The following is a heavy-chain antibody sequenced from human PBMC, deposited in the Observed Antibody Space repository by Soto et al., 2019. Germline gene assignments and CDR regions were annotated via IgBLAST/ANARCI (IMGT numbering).Heavy chain of an antibody. CDR1: GYTFTGYY. V-gene: IGHV1-2*02. Sequence: ASVKVSCKASGYTFTGYYMHWVRQAPGQGLEWMGWINPNSGGTNYAQKFQGRVTMTRDTSISTAYMELSRLRSDDTAMYYCARDLLDIVGATQPADYWGQGTLVTVSS. J-gene: IGHJ4*02. CDR3: ARDLLDIVGATQPADY. D-gene: IGHD1-26*01. CDR2: INPNSGGT.